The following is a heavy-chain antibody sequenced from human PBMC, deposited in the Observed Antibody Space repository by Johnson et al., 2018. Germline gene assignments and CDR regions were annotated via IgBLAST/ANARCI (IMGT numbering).Heavy chain of an antibody. J-gene: IGHJ6*02. CDR1: GLTFSGYG. CDR2: ISNDGSNE. Sequence: VQLLESGGGVVQPGRSLRLSCVASGLTFSGYGMHWVRQAPGRGLEWVAVISNDGSNEYYADSVKGRFSISRDNSKNTLYLQMNTLRPEDTAVYYCAKVFSNYRYYHHGMDVWGQGTTVTVSS. CDR3: AKVFSNYRYYHHGMDV. V-gene: IGHV3-30*18. D-gene: IGHD4-11*01.